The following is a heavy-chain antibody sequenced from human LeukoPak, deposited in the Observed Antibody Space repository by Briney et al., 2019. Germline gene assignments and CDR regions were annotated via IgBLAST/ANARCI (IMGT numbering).Heavy chain of an antibody. V-gene: IGHV4-34*01. CDR3: ARGNNWFDP. CDR1: GGSFSGYY. Sequence: PSETLSLTCAVYGGSFSGYYWSWIRQPPGKGLEWIGEINHSGSTNYNPSLKNRVTISVDTSKNQFSLKLSSVTAADTAVYYCARGNNWFDPWGQGTLVTVSS. CDR2: INHSGST. J-gene: IGHJ5*02.